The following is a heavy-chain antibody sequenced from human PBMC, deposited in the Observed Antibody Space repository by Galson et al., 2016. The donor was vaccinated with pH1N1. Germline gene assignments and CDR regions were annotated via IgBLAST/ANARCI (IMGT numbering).Heavy chain of an antibody. CDR2: IKHDGSQK. CDR1: GFTFSNYW. CDR3: ARFEYGDYVKYSDL. V-gene: IGHV3-7*01. J-gene: IGHJ2*01. Sequence: SLRLSCAGSGFTFSNYWMHWVRQAPGKGLEWVANIKHDGSQKYYVDSVKGRFTISRDNAKNTLYLQMNSLRAEDTAMYYCARFEYGDYVKYSDLWGRGTLVTVSS. D-gene: IGHD4-17*01.